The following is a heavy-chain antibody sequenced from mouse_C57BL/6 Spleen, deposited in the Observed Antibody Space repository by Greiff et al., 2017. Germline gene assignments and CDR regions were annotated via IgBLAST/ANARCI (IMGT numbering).Heavy chain of an antibody. CDR1: GYTFTSYW. CDR2: IDPSDSYT. J-gene: IGHJ4*01. V-gene: IGHV1-50*01. Sequence: QVQLQQSGAELVKPGASVKLSCKASGYTFTSYWLQWVKQRPGQGLEWIGEIDPSDSYTNYNQKFKGKATLTVDTSSSTAYMQLSSLTSEDSAVYYCARGGSTSMDYWGQGTSVTVSS. D-gene: IGHD1-1*01. CDR3: ARGGSTSMDY.